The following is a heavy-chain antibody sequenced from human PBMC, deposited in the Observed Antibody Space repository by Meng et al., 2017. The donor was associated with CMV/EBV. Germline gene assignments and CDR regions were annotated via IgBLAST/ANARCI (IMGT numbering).Heavy chain of an antibody. Sequence: GESLKISCAASGFAFSSYAMSWVRQAPGKGLEWVSHISGSGDYTYYADFVRGRFTISRDNPKNTLYLQMSSLRAEDTAVYYCAKAAGPPNFDCWGQGTRVTVSS. CDR3: AKAAGPPNFDC. D-gene: IGHD2-8*01. J-gene: IGHJ4*02. V-gene: IGHV3-23*01. CDR2: ISGSGDYT. CDR1: GFAFSSYA.